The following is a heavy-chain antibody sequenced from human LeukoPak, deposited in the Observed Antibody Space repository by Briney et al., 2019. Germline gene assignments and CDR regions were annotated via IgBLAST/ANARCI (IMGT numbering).Heavy chain of an antibody. CDR1: GGTFSSYA. J-gene: IGHJ4*02. V-gene: IGHV1-69*04. CDR3: ASDGGYSYGSGGPGSPDSY. CDR2: IIPILGIA. D-gene: IGHD5-18*01. Sequence: GASVKVSCKASGGTFSSYAISWVRQAPGQGLEWMGMIIPILGIANYAQKFQGRVTITADKSTSTAYMELSSLRSEDTAVYYCASDGGYSYGSGGPGSPDSYWGQGTLVTVSS.